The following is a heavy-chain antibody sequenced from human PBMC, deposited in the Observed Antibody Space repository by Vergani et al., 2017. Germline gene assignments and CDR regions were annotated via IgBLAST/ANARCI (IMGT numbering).Heavy chain of an antibody. J-gene: IGHJ6*02. D-gene: IGHD6-13*01. V-gene: IGHV4-30-4*08. CDR1: GVSISSGYYY. CDR3: ARELMYSSSWSVGMDV. Sequence: QVQLQESGPGLVKPSQTLSLTCTVSGVSISSGYYYWSWIRQPPGKGLEWIGYIYYSGSTYYNPSLKSLVTISVDTSKNQFSLKLSSVTAADTDVYYCARELMYSSSWSVGMDVWGQGTTVTVSS. CDR2: IYYSGST.